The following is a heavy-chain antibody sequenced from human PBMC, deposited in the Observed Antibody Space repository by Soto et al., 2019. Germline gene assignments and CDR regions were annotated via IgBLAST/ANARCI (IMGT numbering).Heavy chain of an antibody. Sequence: GSLRLSCAASGFTFSNAWMSWVRQAPGKGLEWVGRIKSIPGGGKIDYAAPVKGRFTISRDDSKNTLYLQMNSLKTEDTAVYYCTTDHVSYGMDVWGQGTTVTVSS. CDR3: TTDHVSYGMDV. V-gene: IGHV3-15*01. J-gene: IGHJ6*02. CDR2: IKSIPGGGKI. CDR1: GFTFSNAW.